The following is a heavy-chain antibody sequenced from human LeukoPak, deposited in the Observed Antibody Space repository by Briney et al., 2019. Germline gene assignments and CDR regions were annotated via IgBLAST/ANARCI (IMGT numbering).Heavy chain of an antibody. CDR2: INPNSGST. Sequence: ALVKVSCKASGYTFTGYWMHWVRQGPGQGLEWMGWINPNSGSTNYAHNFQGRVTMTRDTSISTAYMELSSLRSDDTAVYYCARDHGGTTMFVDAFDIWGQGTMVTVSS. CDR3: ARDHGGTTMFVDAFDI. CDR1: GYTFTGYW. D-gene: IGHD3-3*01. J-gene: IGHJ3*02. V-gene: IGHV1-2*02.